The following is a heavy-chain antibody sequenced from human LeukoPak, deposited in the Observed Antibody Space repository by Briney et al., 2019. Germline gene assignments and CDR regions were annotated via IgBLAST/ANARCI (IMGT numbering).Heavy chain of an antibody. CDR1: GGSFSGYY. V-gene: IGHV4-34*01. CDR3: ASFSIAAAVYFDY. J-gene: IGHJ4*02. D-gene: IGHD6-13*01. Sequence: SETLSLTCAVYGGSFSGYYWSWIRQPPGKGLEWIGEINHSGSTNYNPSLKSRVTISVDTSKNQFSLKLSSVTAADTAVYYCASFSIAAAVYFDYWGQGTLVTVSS. CDR2: INHSGST.